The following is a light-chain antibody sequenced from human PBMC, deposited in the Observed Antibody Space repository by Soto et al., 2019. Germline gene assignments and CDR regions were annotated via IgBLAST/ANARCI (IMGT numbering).Light chain of an antibody. Sequence: VITQSPATLSVSPVERATLCCRASQSVSSNLAWYQQKPGQAPRLLIYGASTRATGIPARFSGSGSGTEFTLTISSLQSEDFAVYYCQQYNNWPDTFGQGTKVDIK. J-gene: IGKJ1*01. V-gene: IGKV3-15*01. CDR1: QSVSSN. CDR3: QQYNNWPDT. CDR2: GAS.